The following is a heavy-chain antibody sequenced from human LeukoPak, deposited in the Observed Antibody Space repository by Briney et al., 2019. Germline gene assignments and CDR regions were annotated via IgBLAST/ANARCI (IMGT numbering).Heavy chain of an antibody. CDR1: GFTFSDYY. CDR3: ARVDYYYYYMDV. J-gene: IGHJ6*03. CDR2: ISSSGSTI. V-gene: IGHV3-11*01. Sequence: GGSLRLSCAASGFTFSDYYMSWIRQAPGKGLEWVSYISSSGSTIYYADSVEGRFTISRDNAKNSLYLQMNSLRAEDTAVYYCARVDYYYYYMDVWGKGTTVTVSS.